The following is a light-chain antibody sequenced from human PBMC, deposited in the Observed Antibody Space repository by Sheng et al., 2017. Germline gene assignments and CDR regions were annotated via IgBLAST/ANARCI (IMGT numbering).Light chain of an antibody. CDR3: VLYMGSGSWV. Sequence: QTVVTQEPSFSVSPGGTVTLTCGLSSGSVSTSYYPSWYQQTPGQAPRTLIYSTNTRSSGVPDRFSGSILGNKAALTITGAQADDESDYYCVLYMGSGSWVFGGRTKLTVL. J-gene: IGLJ3*02. V-gene: IGLV8-61*01. CDR2: STN. CDR1: SGSVSTSYY.